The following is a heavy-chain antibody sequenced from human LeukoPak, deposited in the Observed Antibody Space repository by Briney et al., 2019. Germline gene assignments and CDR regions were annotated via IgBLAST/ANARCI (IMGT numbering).Heavy chain of an antibody. Sequence: GASVKVSCKASGGTFSSYTISWVRQAPGQGLEWMGRIIPILGIANYAQKFQGRVTVTADKSTSTAYMELSSLRSEDTAVYYCAVVATPVLNPSAEYFQHWGQGTLVTVSS. CDR3: AVVATPVLNPSAEYFQH. CDR2: IIPILGIA. CDR1: GGTFSSYT. V-gene: IGHV1-69*02. J-gene: IGHJ1*01. D-gene: IGHD2-15*01.